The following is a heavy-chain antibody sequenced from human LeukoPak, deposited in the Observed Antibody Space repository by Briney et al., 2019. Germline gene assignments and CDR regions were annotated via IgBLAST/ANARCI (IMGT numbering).Heavy chain of an antibody. CDR2: IYSSGST. CDR3: ARGPHYYDSSGYYSTFDY. D-gene: IGHD3-22*01. J-gene: IGHJ4*02. Sequence: GGSLRLSCAASGFTVSSNYMSWVRQAPGKGLEWVSVIYSSGSTYYADSVKGRFTISRDNSKNTLYLQMNSLRAEDTAVYYCARGPHYYDSSGYYSTFDYWGQGTLVTVSS. CDR1: GFTVSSNY. V-gene: IGHV3-66*01.